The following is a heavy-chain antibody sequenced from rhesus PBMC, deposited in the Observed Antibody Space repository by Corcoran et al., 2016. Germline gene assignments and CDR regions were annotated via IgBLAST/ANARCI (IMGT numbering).Heavy chain of an antibody. J-gene: IGHJ4*01. V-gene: IGHV3-8*01. D-gene: IGHD6-25*01. Sequence: EVQLVESGGGLVQPGGSLRLSCTGSGFTFGSYYMYWVRQAPGKGLEWVSVINVGGGSTWDTDAVKGRFTISKENAKNTLYLQMDSLRAEDTAVYYCARGVAAAGQYYFDYWGQGVLVTVSS. CDR2: INVGGGST. CDR3: ARGVAAAGQYYFDY. CDR1: GFTFGSYY.